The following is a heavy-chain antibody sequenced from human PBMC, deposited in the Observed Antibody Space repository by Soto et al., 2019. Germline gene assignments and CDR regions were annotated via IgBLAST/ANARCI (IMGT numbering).Heavy chain of an antibody. CDR2: ISAYNGNT. D-gene: IGHD6-13*01. V-gene: IGHV1-18*01. CDR1: GYTFTDYG. J-gene: IGHJ4*02. CDR3: ARGPKGDSSSWGGF. Sequence: QVQLVQSGAEVKKPGASVKVSCKASGYTFTDYGITWVRQAPGQGLEWMGWISAYNGNTNYAQKLQGRVTMTTDTATRQAYREMGGPKSDDTAVYYCARGPKGDSSSWGGFWGQGTLVTVSS.